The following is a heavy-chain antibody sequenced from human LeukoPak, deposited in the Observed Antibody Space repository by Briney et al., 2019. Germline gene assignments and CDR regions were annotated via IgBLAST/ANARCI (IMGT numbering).Heavy chain of an antibody. D-gene: IGHD3-22*01. CDR2: IYYSGST. Sequence: PSETLSLTCTVSGGSISSYYWSWIRQPPGKGLEWIGYIYYSGSTNYNPSLKSRVTISVDTPKNQFSLKLSSVTAADTAVYYCARDRRYYDSSGYRDWGQGTLVTVSS. V-gene: IGHV4-59*12. CDR1: GGSISSYY. CDR3: ARDRRYYDSSGYRD. J-gene: IGHJ4*02.